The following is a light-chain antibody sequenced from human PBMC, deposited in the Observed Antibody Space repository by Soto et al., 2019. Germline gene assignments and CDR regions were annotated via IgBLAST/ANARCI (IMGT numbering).Light chain of an antibody. CDR3: GTWDSSLSAVV. Sequence: QSVLTQPPSASGAPGQRVTIACSGSSSNIGNNNVTWYQQLPGTAPKLLIYDNNKRPSGIPDRFSGSKSGTSATLGITGLQTEDEADYYCGTWDSSLSAVVFGGGTKVTVL. V-gene: IGLV1-51*01. CDR2: DNN. CDR1: SSNIGNNN. J-gene: IGLJ2*01.